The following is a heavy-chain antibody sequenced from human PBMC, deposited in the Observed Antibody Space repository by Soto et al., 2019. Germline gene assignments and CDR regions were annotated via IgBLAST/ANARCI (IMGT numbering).Heavy chain of an antibody. J-gene: IGHJ4*02. CDR2: ISAYNGNT. V-gene: IGHV1-18*01. Sequence: QVQLVQSGAEVKKPGASVKVSCKASGYTFTSYGISWVRQAPGQGLEWMGWISAYNGNTNYAQKLQGRVNMTTDTSTSTAYMELRSLRSDDTAVYYCARGHSSSGKYCGGDCYSDYWGQGTLVTVSS. CDR3: ARGHSSSGKYCGGDCYSDY. CDR1: GYTFTSYG. D-gene: IGHD2-21*02.